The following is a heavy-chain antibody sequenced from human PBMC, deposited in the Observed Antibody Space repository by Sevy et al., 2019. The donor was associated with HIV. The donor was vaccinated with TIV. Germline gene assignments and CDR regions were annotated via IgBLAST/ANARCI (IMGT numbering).Heavy chain of an antibody. V-gene: IGHV3-21*01. D-gene: IGHD6-19*01. CDR2: ISSSSSYI. CDR3: ARERDSSGWFNWFDP. CDR1: GFTFSSYS. Sequence: GGSLRLSCAASGFTFSSYSMNWVRQAPGKGLEWVSSISSSSSYIYYADSVKGRFTISRDNAKNSLYLQMNSLRAEDTAVYYCARERDSSGWFNWFDPWGQGTLVTVSS. J-gene: IGHJ5*02.